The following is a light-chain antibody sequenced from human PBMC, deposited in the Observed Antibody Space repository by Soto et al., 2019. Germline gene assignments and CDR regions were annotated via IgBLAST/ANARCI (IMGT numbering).Light chain of an antibody. CDR3: QQYGGSSTWT. J-gene: IGKJ1*01. V-gene: IGKV3-20*01. CDR2: GGS. Sequence: EIVLTQSPDTLSLSPGERATLSCRASQSFSSSYLAWYQQKPGQAPRLLIYGGSSRAIGIPDRFIGSGSGTDFTLTISRLEPEAFAVYYCQQYGGSSTWTFGQGTKVESK. CDR1: QSFSSSY.